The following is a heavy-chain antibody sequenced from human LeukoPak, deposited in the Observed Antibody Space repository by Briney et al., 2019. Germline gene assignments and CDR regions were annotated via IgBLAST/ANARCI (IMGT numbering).Heavy chain of an antibody. CDR1: GYTFPSHG. J-gene: IGHJ4*02. CDR2: ISTYNGNT. D-gene: IGHD6-19*01. V-gene: IGHV1-18*01. Sequence: ASVKVSCKASGYTFPSHGISWVRQAPGQGLEWMGWISTYNGNTNYAQRFQGRVTMTTDTPTSTAYMELRSLRSDDTAVYYCARALSNAGGGAGDYWGQGTLVTVSS. CDR3: ARALSNAGGGAGDY.